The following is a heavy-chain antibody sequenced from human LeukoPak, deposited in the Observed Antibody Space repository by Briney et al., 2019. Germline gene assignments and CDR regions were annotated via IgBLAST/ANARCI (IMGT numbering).Heavy chain of an antibody. CDR1: GFTFSSYV. D-gene: IGHD3-3*01. Sequence: GGSLRLSCAASGFTFSSYVMHWVRQAPGKGLEWVAAISSDGSNKYSEHGRFTISRDNSKNTLYLQMISLRAEDSAVYYCASSRMTIYGVVNDAFDIWGQGTMVTVSS. CDR2: ISSDGSNK. J-gene: IGHJ3*02. V-gene: IGHV3-30*04. CDR3: ASSRMTIYGVVNDAFDI.